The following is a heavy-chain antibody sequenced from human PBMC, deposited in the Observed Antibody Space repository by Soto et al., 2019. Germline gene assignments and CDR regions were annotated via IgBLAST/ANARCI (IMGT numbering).Heavy chain of an antibody. D-gene: IGHD3-10*01. CDR2: IKQDGSEP. J-gene: IGHJ4*02. V-gene: IGHV3-7*02. CDR3: ATSRSFDY. Sequence: GGSLRLSCAASGFTFRSYWMSWVRQVPGKGLEWVANIKQDGSEPYYVDSVMGRFTISRDNAKTSLYLQMNSLIAEATAVYYCATSRSFDYWGQGALVTVSS. CDR1: GFTFRSYW.